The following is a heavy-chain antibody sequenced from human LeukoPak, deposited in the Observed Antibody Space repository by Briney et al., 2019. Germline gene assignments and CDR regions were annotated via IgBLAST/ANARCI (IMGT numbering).Heavy chain of an antibody. Sequence: GGSLRLSCEGSGFTFSNYWMGWVRQAPGKGLQWVANIKTDGSEKYYVDSVKGRFTISRDNAKNSLYLQMNSLRAEDTAVYYCARSGYSWGQGTLVTVSS. V-gene: IGHV3-7*01. CDR2: IKTDGSEK. CDR3: ARSGYS. D-gene: IGHD3-22*01. CDR1: GFTFSNYW. J-gene: IGHJ4*02.